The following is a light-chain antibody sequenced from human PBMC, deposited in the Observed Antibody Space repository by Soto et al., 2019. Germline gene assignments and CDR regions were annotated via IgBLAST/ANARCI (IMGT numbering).Light chain of an antibody. CDR2: GAS. J-gene: IGKJ2*01. CDR3: QQYSNSPPYT. Sequence: EIVLTQSPGTLSLSPGERATLSCRASQSVSSSYLAWYQQKPGQAPRLLIYGASSRATGIPDRFSGSGSGTDFTLTISRLEPEDFAFYYCQQYSNSPPYTFGQGTKLEIK. V-gene: IGKV3-20*01. CDR1: QSVSSSY.